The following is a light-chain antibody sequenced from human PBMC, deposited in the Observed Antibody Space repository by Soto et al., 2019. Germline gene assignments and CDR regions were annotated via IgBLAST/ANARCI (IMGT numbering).Light chain of an antibody. CDR1: QSVSSNY. J-gene: IGKJ1*01. CDR3: QHYNSYSEA. CDR2: AAS. Sequence: EIVLTQSPGILSLAPGERATLSCRASQSVSSNYLAWYQQKPGQAPRLLIYAASSRATGIPDRFSGSGSGTDFTLTISSLQSEDFAVYYCQHYNSYSEAFGQGTKVDI. V-gene: IGKV3-20*01.